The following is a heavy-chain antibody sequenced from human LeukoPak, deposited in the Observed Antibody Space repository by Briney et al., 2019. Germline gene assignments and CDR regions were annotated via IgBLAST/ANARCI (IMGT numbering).Heavy chain of an antibody. CDR3: ARVDTAMTSYYYYYGMDV. Sequence: ASVKVSCKASGYTFTSYDINWVRQATGQGLEWMGWMNPNSGNTGYAQKFPGRVTMPRNTSISTAYMELSSLRSEDTAVYYCARVDTAMTSYYYYYGMDVWGQGTTVTVSS. D-gene: IGHD5-18*01. J-gene: IGHJ6*02. V-gene: IGHV1-8*02. CDR2: MNPNSGNT. CDR1: GYTFTSYD.